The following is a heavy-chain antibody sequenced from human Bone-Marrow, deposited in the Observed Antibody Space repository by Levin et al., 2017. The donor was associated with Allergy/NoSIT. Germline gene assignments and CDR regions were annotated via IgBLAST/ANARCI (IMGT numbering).Heavy chain of an antibody. CDR1: GFTFSKYE. D-gene: IGHD3-3*01. Sequence: GGSLRLSCATSGFTFSKYEMDWVRQAPGKGLEWVSYISSSGSSISYADSVKGRFTISRDNTNNSLFLQMSNLRAEDTAVYFCVRGTYYDFWTHSYGLDVWGQGTTVTVSS. J-gene: IGHJ6*02. V-gene: IGHV3-48*03. CDR2: ISSSGSSI. CDR3: VRGTYYDFWTHSYGLDV.